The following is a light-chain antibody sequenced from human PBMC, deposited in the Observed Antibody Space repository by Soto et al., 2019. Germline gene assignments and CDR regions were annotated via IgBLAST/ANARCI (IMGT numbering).Light chain of an antibody. J-gene: IGKJ3*01. CDR1: QGVSKY. Sequence: ESVVSQSLATLSLSQGERATLSCRASQGVSKYLAWYQQKPGQSPRLLIYDASNRATGIPARFSGSGSGTDFTLTISSLEPEDLAVYSGQQRSNCLFGPGSKVDI. CDR2: DAS. V-gene: IGKV3-11*01. CDR3: QQRSNCL.